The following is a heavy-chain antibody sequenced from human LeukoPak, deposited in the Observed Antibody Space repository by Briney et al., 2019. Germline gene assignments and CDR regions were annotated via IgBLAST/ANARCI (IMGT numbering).Heavy chain of an antibody. CDR2: IIPILGIA. Sequence: SVKVSCKASGGTFSSYAISWVRQAPGQGLEWMGRIIPILGIANYAQKFQGRVTITADKSTSTAYMELSSLRSEDTAVYYCARQDSSSWLGGYWGQGTLVTVSS. D-gene: IGHD6-13*01. CDR1: GGTFSSYA. V-gene: IGHV1-69*04. J-gene: IGHJ4*02. CDR3: ARQDSSSWLGGY.